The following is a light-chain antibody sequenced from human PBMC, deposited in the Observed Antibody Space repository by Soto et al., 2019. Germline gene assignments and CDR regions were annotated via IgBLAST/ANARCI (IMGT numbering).Light chain of an antibody. J-gene: IGLJ1*01. Sequence: QSVLTQPPSVSGSPGQSVTISCTGSSRDIGSYDIVSWYQQHPGKAPKLMIYDVNKRPSGVPDRFSASKSGITASLTISGLQAEDDADYYCCSYAGTYTVLFGSGTKVTVL. CDR1: SRDIGSYDI. V-gene: IGLV2-11*01. CDR2: DVN. CDR3: CSYAGTYTVL.